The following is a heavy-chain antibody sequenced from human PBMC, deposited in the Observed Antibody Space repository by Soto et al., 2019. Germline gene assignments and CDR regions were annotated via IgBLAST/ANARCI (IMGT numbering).Heavy chain of an antibody. Sequence: SGPTLVNPTQTLTLTCTFSGFSLSTSGMCVSWIRQPPGKALEWLALIDWDDDKYYSTSLKTRLTISKDTSKNQVVLTMTNMDPVDTATYYCARMRTYYDILTGYPRYNWFDPWGQGTLVTVSS. D-gene: IGHD3-9*01. CDR3: ARMRTYYDILTGYPRYNWFDP. J-gene: IGHJ5*02. CDR2: IDWDDDK. V-gene: IGHV2-70*01. CDR1: GFSLSTSGMC.